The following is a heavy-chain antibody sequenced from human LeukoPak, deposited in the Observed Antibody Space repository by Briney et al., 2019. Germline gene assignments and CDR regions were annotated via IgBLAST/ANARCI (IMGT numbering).Heavy chain of an antibody. J-gene: IGHJ4*02. D-gene: IGHD1-26*01. V-gene: IGHV1-18*01. Sequence: ASVKVSCKTSGYTFTSNSITWVRQAPGQGLERVGWINLKNGDPNYAQKLQGRVTMTTHTSTSTAYVEMRSLRSDDTAVYYCGREAPVDSGSYLADYWGQGTLVTVSS. CDR1: GYTFTSNS. CDR2: INLKNGDP. CDR3: GREAPVDSGSYLADY.